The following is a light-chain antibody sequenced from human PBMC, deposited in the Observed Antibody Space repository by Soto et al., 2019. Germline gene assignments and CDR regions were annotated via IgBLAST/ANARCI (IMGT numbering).Light chain of an antibody. CDR2: KIS. CDR1: QSLVYKDGNTY. V-gene: IGKV2-30*01. CDR3: MHHSQWQVT. J-gene: IGKJ5*01. Sequence: DLVMTQSPLSLPVTLGQPASISCRSSQSLVYKDGNTYLTWLQQRPGQSPSRLIYKISNRDSGAPNRFSGRGSCPNLTLTTSREEAADVGVYYCMHHSQWQVTFRQRTRLDTK.